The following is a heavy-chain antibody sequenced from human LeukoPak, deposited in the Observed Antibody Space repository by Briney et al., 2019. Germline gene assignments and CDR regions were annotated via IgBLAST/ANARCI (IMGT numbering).Heavy chain of an antibody. CDR2: IYYSGST. J-gene: IGHJ4*02. Sequence: SETLSLTCTVSGDSISSSTYYWGWIRQPPGKGLEWIGSIYYSGSTYYNPSLKSRVTISVDTSKNQFSLKLSSVTAADTAVYYCARFEVRGARPPFYDYWGQGTLVTVSS. V-gene: IGHV4-39*07. CDR1: GDSISSSTYY. CDR3: ARFEVRGARPPFYDY. D-gene: IGHD3-10*01.